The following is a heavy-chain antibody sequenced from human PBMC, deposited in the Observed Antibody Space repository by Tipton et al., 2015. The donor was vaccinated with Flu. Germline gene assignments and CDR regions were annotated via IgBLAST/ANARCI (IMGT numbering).Heavy chain of an antibody. J-gene: IGHJ3*02. CDR1: GGSISSGSYY. D-gene: IGHD5-24*01. Sequence: TLSLTCTVSGGSISSGSYYWTWIRQPAGKGLEWIGRVYPSGSTNYNPSLKSRVTISVDTSKNQFSLTLTSVTAADTAVYYCARPHRQFSDNACDIWGQGTMVTVSS. V-gene: IGHV4-61*02. CDR3: ARPHRQFSDNACDI. CDR2: VYPSGST.